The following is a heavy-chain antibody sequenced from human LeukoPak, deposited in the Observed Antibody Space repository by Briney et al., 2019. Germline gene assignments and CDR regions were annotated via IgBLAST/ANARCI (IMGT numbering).Heavy chain of an antibody. D-gene: IGHD3-22*01. V-gene: IGHV3-30-3*01. CDR1: GSTFSSYA. CDR3: ARSPEYYYDSSGSYGGGYYYGIDV. Sequence: GGSLRLSCAVSGSTFSSYAMHWVRQAPGKGLEWVGVIPYDGSNKYYADSVKGRFTISRDNSKNTLYLQMNSLRAEDTAVYYCARSPEYYYDSSGSYGGGYYYGIDVWGPGTTVTVSS. J-gene: IGHJ6*02. CDR2: IPYDGSNK.